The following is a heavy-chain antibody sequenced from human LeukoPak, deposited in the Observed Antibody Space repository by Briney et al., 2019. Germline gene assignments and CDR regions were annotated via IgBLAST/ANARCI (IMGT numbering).Heavy chain of an antibody. D-gene: IGHD2-2*03. CDR3: ANGYCSSTSCYPGDY. Sequence: GRSLRLSCAASGFTFDDYAMHWVRQAPGKGLEWVSGISWNSGSIGYADSVKGRFTISRDNAKNSLYLQMNSLRAEDTALYYCANGYCSSTSCYPGDYWGQGTLVTVSS. CDR2: ISWNSGSI. V-gene: IGHV3-9*01. CDR1: GFTFDDYA. J-gene: IGHJ4*02.